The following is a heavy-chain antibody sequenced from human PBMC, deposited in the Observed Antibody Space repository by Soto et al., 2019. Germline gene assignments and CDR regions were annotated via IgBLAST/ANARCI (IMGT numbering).Heavy chain of an antibody. Sequence: GESLKISCKTSGYSFTSYWIHWVRQMPGKELEWMGSIYPGNSDTRYSPSFQGHVTISADSSSSTAYLQWSSLKASDTAMYYCARQMGEYCSGGSCYSPYYYYGMDVWGQGTTVTVSS. CDR1: GYSFTSYW. J-gene: IGHJ6*02. CDR2: IYPGNSDT. CDR3: ARQMGEYCSGGSCYSPYYYYGMDV. V-gene: IGHV5-51*01. D-gene: IGHD2-15*01.